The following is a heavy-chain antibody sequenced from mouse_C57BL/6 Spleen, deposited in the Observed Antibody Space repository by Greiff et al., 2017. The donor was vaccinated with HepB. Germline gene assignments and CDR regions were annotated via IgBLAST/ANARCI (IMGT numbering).Heavy chain of an antibody. CDR3: ARSDYGSSADY. CDR1: GYTFTSYW. CDR2: IYPSDSET. V-gene: IGHV1-61*01. Sequence: QVQLQQPGAELVRPGSSVKLSCKASGYTFTSYWMDWVKQRPEQGLEWIGNIYPSDSETHYNQKFKDKATLTVDKSSSTAYMQLSSLTSEDSAVYYCARSDYGSSADYWGQGTSVTVSS. D-gene: IGHD1-1*01. J-gene: IGHJ4*01.